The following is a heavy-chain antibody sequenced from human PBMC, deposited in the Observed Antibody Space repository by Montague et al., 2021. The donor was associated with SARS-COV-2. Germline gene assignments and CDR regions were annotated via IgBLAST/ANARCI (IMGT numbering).Heavy chain of an antibody. CDR2: IDWDDDK. CDR1: GFSLSTSGMC. J-gene: IGHJ6*02. Sequence: PPLVKPTQTLTLTCTFSGFSLSTSGMCVSWIRRPPGKALEWLARIDWDDDKYYSTSLKTRLTISKDTSKNQVVLTMTNMDPVDTATYYCARTHYDILPGYYYDMDVWGQGTTVTVSS. D-gene: IGHD3-9*01. CDR3: ARTHYDILPGYYYDMDV. V-gene: IGHV2-70*11.